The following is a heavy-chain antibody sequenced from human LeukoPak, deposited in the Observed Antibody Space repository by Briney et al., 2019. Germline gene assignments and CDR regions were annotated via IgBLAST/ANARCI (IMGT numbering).Heavy chain of an antibody. Sequence: PSETLSLTYAVYGGSFSGYYWSWIRQPPGKGLEWIGEINHSGSTNYNPSLKSRVTISVDTSKSQFSLKLSSVTAAGTAVYYCARELLLDYYDSSGYAFDIWGQGTMVTVSS. J-gene: IGHJ3*02. CDR1: GGSFSGYY. CDR3: ARELLLDYYDSSGYAFDI. D-gene: IGHD3-22*01. CDR2: INHSGST. V-gene: IGHV4-34*01.